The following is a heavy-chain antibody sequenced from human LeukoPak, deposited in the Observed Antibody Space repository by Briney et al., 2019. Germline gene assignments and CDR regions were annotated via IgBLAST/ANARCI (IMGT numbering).Heavy chain of an antibody. J-gene: IGHJ5*02. D-gene: IGHD3-3*01. CDR2: IRYDGGNK. CDR3: AKTYYDFWSGYFDP. V-gene: IGHV3-30*02. CDR1: GFTFSSYG. Sequence: GGSLRLSCAASGFTFSSYGMHWVRQAPGKGLEWVAFIRYDGGNKYYADSVKGRFTISRDNSKNTLYLQMNSLRAEDTAVYYCAKTYYDFWSGYFDPWGQGTLVTVSS.